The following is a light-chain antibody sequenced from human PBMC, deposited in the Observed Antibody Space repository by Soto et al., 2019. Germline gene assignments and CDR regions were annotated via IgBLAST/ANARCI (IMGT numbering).Light chain of an antibody. CDR3: QQYGSSPYD. CDR1: QSVSSSY. CDR2: VAS. V-gene: IGKV3-20*01. J-gene: IGKJ2*01. Sequence: EIVLTQSPGTLSLSPGERATLSCRASQSVSSSYLAWYQQKPGQAPRLLIYVASSRATGIPDRFSGSGSGTDFTLTISRLEPEDFAVYYCQQYGSSPYDFGQGTKLEIK.